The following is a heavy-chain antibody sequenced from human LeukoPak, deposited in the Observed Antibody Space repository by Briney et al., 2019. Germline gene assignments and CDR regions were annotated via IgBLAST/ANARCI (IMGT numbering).Heavy chain of an antibody. CDR3: ARLRITMVRGVMAFDY. D-gene: IGHD3-10*01. Sequence: GESLKISRKGSGYSFTSYWIGWVRQVPGKGLEWMGIIYPGDSDTRYSPSFQGQVTISADKSISTAYLQWSSLKASGTAMYYCARLRITMVRGVMAFDYWGQGTLVTVSS. J-gene: IGHJ4*02. V-gene: IGHV5-51*01. CDR1: GYSFTSYW. CDR2: IYPGDSDT.